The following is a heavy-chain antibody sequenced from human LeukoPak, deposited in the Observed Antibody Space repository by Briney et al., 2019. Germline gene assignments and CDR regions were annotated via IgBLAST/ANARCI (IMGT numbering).Heavy chain of an antibody. Sequence: GGSLRLSCAASGFTFSSYAMHWVRQAPGKGLEWVAVISYDGSNKYYADSVKGRFTISRDIAKNTLYLQMNSLRAEDTGVYYCAKDHYWSIDYWGRGTLVTVSS. CDR3: AKDHYWSIDY. V-gene: IGHV3-30*04. CDR2: ISYDGSNK. CDR1: GFTFSSYA. J-gene: IGHJ4*02. D-gene: IGHD3-3*01.